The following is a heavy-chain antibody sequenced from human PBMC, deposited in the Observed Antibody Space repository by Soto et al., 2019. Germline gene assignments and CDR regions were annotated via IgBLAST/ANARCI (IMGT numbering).Heavy chain of an antibody. CDR1: GGTFSSYA. CDR3: ARDDYGDYLSYYYYGMDV. V-gene: IGHV1-69*14. D-gene: IGHD4-17*01. Sequence: QVQLVQSGAEVKKPGSSVKVSCKASGGTFSSYAISWVRQAPGQGLEWMGGIIPIFGTANYAQKFQGRVTITADKSTSTAYMELSSLRSEDTAVYYCARDDYGDYLSYYYYGMDVWGQGTTVTVSS. J-gene: IGHJ6*02. CDR2: IIPIFGTA.